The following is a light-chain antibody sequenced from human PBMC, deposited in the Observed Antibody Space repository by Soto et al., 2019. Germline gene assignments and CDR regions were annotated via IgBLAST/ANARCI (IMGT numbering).Light chain of an antibody. CDR2: GNS. CDR1: SSNIGAGYA. Sequence: QSVLTQPPSVSGAPGQRVTISCTGSSSNIGAGYAVHWYQQLPGTVPKLLIYGNSNRPSGVPDRFSGSKSASSASLAITGLQAEDEADYFCQSYDSSLSVVFGGGTKDTVL. CDR3: QSYDSSLSVV. V-gene: IGLV1-40*01. J-gene: IGLJ2*01.